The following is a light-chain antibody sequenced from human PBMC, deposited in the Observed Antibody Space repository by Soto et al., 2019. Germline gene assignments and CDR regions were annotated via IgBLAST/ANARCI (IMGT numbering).Light chain of an antibody. CDR2: EVS. Sequence: QSVLTQPPSASGSPGQSVTISCTGTSSDVGDYNSVSWYQQHPGKAPKLMIYEVSKQPSGVPDRFSGSKSGNTASLTVSGLQAEDEADYYCSSYAGSNNFVVFGGGTKLTVL. CDR1: SSDVGDYNS. V-gene: IGLV2-8*01. CDR3: SSYAGSNNFVV. J-gene: IGLJ2*01.